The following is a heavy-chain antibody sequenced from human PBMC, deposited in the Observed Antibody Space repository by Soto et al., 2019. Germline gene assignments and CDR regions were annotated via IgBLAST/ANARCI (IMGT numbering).Heavy chain of an antibody. D-gene: IGHD2-21*01. CDR2: IKSKTDGGTT. V-gene: IGHV3-15*01. CDR1: GFTFSNAW. J-gene: IGHJ4*02. CDR3: TTDSAPLPYCGGDCYGY. Sequence: GGSLRLSCAASGFTFSNAWMNWVRQAPGKGLEWVGRIKSKTDGGTTDYAAPVKGRFTISRDDSKNTLHLQMNRLKTEDTAVYYCTTDSAPLPYCGGDCYGYWGQGPLVTV.